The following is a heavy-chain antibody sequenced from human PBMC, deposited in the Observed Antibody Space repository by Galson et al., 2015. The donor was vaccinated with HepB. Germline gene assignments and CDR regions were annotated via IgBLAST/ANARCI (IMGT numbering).Heavy chain of an antibody. CDR1: GYTFTSYG. J-gene: IGHJ6*02. Sequence: SVKVSCKASGYTFTSYGISWVRQAPGQGLEWMGWISAYNGNTNYAQKLQGRVTMTTDTSTSTAYMELRSLRSDDTAVYYCARDCRRPCSSTSCYSPCYSHYYYGMDVWGQGTTVTVSS. D-gene: IGHD2-2*02. CDR2: ISAYNGNT. CDR3: ARDCRRPCSSTSCYSPCYSHYYYGMDV. V-gene: IGHV1-18*04.